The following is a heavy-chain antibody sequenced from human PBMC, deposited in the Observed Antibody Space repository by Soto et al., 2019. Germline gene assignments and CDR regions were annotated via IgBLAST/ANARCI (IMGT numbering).Heavy chain of an antibody. Sequence: GSLRLSCAASGFTFSSYWMHWVRQAPGKGLVWVSRINSDGSSTTYADSVKGRFTISRDNAKNTLYLQMNSLRAEDTAVYYCARDKSAAPIYQFDYWGQGTLVTVSS. CDR3: ARDKSAAPIYQFDY. CDR2: INSDGSST. D-gene: IGHD6-6*01. V-gene: IGHV3-74*01. CDR1: GFTFSSYW. J-gene: IGHJ4*02.